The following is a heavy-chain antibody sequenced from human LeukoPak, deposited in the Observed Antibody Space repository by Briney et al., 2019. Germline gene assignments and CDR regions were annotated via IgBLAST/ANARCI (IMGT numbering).Heavy chain of an antibody. Sequence: GGSLRLTCAASGFTFSSYSMNWVRQAPGKGLEWVSYISSSSSTIYYADSVKGRFTISRDNAKDSLYLQMNSLRAEDTAVYYCARGPAGPMYWGQGTLVTVSS. V-gene: IGHV3-48*01. CDR2: ISSSSSTI. J-gene: IGHJ4*02. CDR3: ARGPAGPMY. D-gene: IGHD6-19*01. CDR1: GFTFSSYS.